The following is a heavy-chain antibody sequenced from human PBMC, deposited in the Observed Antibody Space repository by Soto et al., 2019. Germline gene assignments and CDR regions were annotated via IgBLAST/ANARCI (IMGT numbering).Heavy chain of an antibody. CDR3: AKDQLTSSSWYFGYYYYGMDV. Sequence: PGGSLRLSCAASGFTFSSYAMHWVRQAPGKGLEWVAVISYDGSNKYYADSVKGRFTISRDNSKNTLYLQMNSLRAEDTAVYYCAKDQLTSSSWYFGYYYYGMDVWGQGTTVTVS. J-gene: IGHJ6*02. CDR1: GFTFSSYA. D-gene: IGHD6-13*01. CDR2: ISYDGSNK. V-gene: IGHV3-30-3*01.